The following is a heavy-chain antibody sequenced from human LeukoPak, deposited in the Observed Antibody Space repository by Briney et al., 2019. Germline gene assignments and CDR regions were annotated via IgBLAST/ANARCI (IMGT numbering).Heavy chain of an antibody. CDR2: INPNSGGT. V-gene: IGHV1-2*02. CDR1: GYTFTGYY. J-gene: IGHJ4*02. D-gene: IGHD3-3*01. Sequence: ASVKVSCKASGYTFTGYYMHWVRQAPGQGLEWMGWINPNSGGTNYAQKFQGRVTMTTDTSTSTAYMELRSLRSDDTAVYYCARDLSPIFGVVKGGIDYWGQGTLVTVSS. CDR3: ARDLSPIFGVVKGGIDY.